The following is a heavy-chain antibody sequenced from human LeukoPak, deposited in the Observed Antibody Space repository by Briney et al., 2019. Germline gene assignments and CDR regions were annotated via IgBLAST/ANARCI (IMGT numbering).Heavy chain of an antibody. D-gene: IGHD3-22*01. J-gene: IGHJ6*03. V-gene: IGHV4-34*01. CDR1: GGSFSGYY. CDR2: MNPSGST. Sequence: PSETLSLTCAVYGGSFSGYYWTWIRQTPEKGLQGIGEMNPSGSTNYNPSLKSRVTISVDTSKNQFSPELSSVTAADTAVYYCARGRQDVTMIVVVMTAVSYYLDVRGKGTTVTVS. CDR3: ARGRQDVTMIVVVMTAVSYYLDV.